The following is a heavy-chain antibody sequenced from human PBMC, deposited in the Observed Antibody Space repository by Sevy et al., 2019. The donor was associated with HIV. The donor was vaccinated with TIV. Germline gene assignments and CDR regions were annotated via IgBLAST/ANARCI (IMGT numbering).Heavy chain of an antibody. Sequence: SETLSLTCTVSGGSISSSSYYWGWIRQPPGKGLEWIGSIYYSGSTYYNPSLKSRVTISVDTSKNQFSLKLSSVTAADTAVNYCARHRRTALRGTDFDYWGQVTLVTVSS. CDR1: GGSISSSSYY. CDR3: ARHRRTALRGTDFDY. CDR2: IYYSGST. J-gene: IGHJ4*02. V-gene: IGHV4-39*01.